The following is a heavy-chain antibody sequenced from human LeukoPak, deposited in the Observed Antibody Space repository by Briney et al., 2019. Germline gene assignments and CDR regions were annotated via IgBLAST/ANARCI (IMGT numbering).Heavy chain of an antibody. J-gene: IGHJ4*02. CDR1: GFTFSSYG. Sequence: GGSLRLSCAASGFTFSSYGMHWVRQAPGKGLEWVALISYDGSNKYYADSVKGRFTISRDNSKNTLYLQMNRLRAEDTAVYYCAKDMDSTGYYWGIDYWGQGTLVTVSS. CDR3: AKDMDSTGYYWGIDY. CDR2: ISYDGSNK. D-gene: IGHD3-22*01. V-gene: IGHV3-30*18.